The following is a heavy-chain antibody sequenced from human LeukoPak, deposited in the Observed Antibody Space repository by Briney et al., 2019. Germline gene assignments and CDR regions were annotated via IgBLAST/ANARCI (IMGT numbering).Heavy chain of an antibody. CDR2: IYYSGST. CDR3: VRGSTLRHYQY. Sequence: SETVSLTCTVSGGSISSTTYYWGWIRRPPGKGLEWIGRIYYSGSTYYNPSLKSRVTVSVDTSKNQFSLNLSSVTAADTAVYYCVRGSTLRHYQYWGQGTLVTLSS. CDR1: GGSISSTTYY. V-gene: IGHV4-39*01. D-gene: IGHD3-16*01. J-gene: IGHJ4*02.